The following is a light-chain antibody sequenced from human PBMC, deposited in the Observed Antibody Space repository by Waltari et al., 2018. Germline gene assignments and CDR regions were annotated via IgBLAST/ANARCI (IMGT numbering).Light chain of an antibody. CDR2: GNS. CDR3: QSYDSSLSDVV. Sequence: QSVLTQPPSVSGAPGQRVTISCTGSGSNIGAGYDVHWYQQLPGTAPKLLIYGNSNRPSGVPDRLSGSKSGTSASLAISGLQAEDEADYHCQSYDSSLSDVVFGGGTKLTVL. V-gene: IGLV1-40*01. J-gene: IGLJ2*01. CDR1: GSNIGAGYD.